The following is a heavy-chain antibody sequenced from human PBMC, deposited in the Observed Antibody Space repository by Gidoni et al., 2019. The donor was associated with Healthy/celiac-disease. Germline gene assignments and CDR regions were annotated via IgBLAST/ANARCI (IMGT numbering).Heavy chain of an antibody. CDR3: ARDDCSGGSCPRPWFDP. CDR1: GYTFTGYY. V-gene: IGHV1-2*02. Sequence: QVQLVQSGAEVKKPGASVKVSCTASGYTFTGYYMHWVRQAPGQGLEWMGWINPNSGGTNYAQKFQGRVTMTRDTSISTAYMELSRLRSDDTAVYYCARDDCSGGSCPRPWFDPWGQGTLVTVSS. CDR2: INPNSGGT. D-gene: IGHD2-15*01. J-gene: IGHJ5*02.